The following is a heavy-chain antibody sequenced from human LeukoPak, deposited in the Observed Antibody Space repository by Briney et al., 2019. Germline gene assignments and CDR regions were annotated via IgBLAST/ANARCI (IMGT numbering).Heavy chain of an antibody. D-gene: IGHD6-19*01. CDR2: IYYSGST. J-gene: IGHJ4*02. V-gene: IGHV4-59*01. CDR3: ARDNRPYSSGWYWGY. Sequence: SETLSLTRTVSGGSISSYYWSWIRQPPGKGLEWIGYIYYSGSTNYNPSLKSRVTISVDTSKNQFSLNLSSVTAADTAVYYCARDNRPYSSGWYWGYWGQGTLVTVSS. CDR1: GGSISSYY.